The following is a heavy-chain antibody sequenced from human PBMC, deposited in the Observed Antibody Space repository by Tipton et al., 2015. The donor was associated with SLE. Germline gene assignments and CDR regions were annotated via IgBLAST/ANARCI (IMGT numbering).Heavy chain of an antibody. V-gene: IGHV4-31*03. D-gene: IGHD6-19*01. CDR1: GGSISSGGYY. J-gene: IGHJ4*02. Sequence: TLSLTCNVSGGSISSGGYYWSWIRQHPGKGLEWIGYTYYSGSPYYNPSLKSRVTISLDMSKNQFSLRLSSVTAADTAVYYYARSVAAAGSAFDSWGQGTLVTVSS. CDR3: ARSVAAAGSAFDS. CDR2: TYYSGSP.